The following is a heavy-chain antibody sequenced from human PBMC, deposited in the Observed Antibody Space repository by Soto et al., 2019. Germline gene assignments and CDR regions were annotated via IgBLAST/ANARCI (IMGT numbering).Heavy chain of an antibody. D-gene: IGHD3-9*01. Sequence: PGGSLRLSCAASGFTFSSYAMSWVRQAPGKGLEWVSAISGSGGSTYYADSVKGRFTISRDNSKNTLYLQMNSLRAEDTAVYYCAKDVLWYYDILTGYPQSYFDYWGQGTLVTVAS. CDR2: ISGSGGST. J-gene: IGHJ4*02. CDR1: GFTFSSYA. V-gene: IGHV3-23*01. CDR3: AKDVLWYYDILTGYPQSYFDY.